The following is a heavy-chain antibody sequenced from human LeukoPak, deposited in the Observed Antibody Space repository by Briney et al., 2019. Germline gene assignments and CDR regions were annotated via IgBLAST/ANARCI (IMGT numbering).Heavy chain of an antibody. V-gene: IGHV4-59*01. CDR1: GGSFSGYY. CDR3: ARGSKWIQLWLRGLYYFDY. Sequence: PSETLSLTCAVYGGSFSGYYWSWIRQPPGKGLEWIGYIYYSGSTNYNPSLKSRVTISVDASKNQFSLKLSSVTAADTAVYYCARGSKWIQLWLRGLYYFDYWGQGTLVTVSS. CDR2: IYYSGST. D-gene: IGHD5-18*01. J-gene: IGHJ4*02.